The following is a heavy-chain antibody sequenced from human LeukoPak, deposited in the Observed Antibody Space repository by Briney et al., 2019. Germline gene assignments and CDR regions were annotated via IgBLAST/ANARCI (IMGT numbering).Heavy chain of an antibody. CDR3: ARHSTYYYDSSSYYRQNYYYYYYMDV. J-gene: IGHJ6*03. D-gene: IGHD3-22*01. Sequence: ASVKVSCKASGYTFTSYGISWVRQAPGQGLEWMGWISAYNGNTNYAQKLQGRVTMTTDTSTSTAYMELRSLRSDDTAVYYCARHSTYYYDSSSYYRQNYYYYYYMDVWGKGTTVTVSS. CDR1: GYTFTSYG. V-gene: IGHV1-18*01. CDR2: ISAYNGNT.